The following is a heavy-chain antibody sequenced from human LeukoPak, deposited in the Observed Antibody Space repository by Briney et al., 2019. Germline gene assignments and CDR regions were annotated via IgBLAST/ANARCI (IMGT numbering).Heavy chain of an antibody. J-gene: IGHJ5*02. CDR1: GFSLSTSGVG. CDR2: IYWNDDK. Sequence: SDPTLVNPTQTLTLTCTFSGFSLSTSGVGVGWIRQPPGKALEWLALIYWNDDKRYSPSLKGRLTITKDTSKNQVVLTMTNMDPVDTATYYCAHSAWSGYRGANWFDPWGQRTLVTVSS. V-gene: IGHV2-5*01. D-gene: IGHD3-3*01. CDR3: AHSAWSGYRGANWFDP.